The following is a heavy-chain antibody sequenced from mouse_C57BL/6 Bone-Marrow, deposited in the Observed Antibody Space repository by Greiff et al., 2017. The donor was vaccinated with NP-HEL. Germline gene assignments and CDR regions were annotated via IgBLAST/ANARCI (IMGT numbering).Heavy chain of an antibody. CDR1: GYTFTSYW. V-gene: IGHV1-64*01. Sequence: QVHVKQPGAELVKPGASVKLSCKASGYTFTSYWMHWVKQRPGQGLEWIGMIHPNSGSTNYNEKFKSKATLTVDKSSSTAYMQLSSLTSEDSAVYYCAREGARRAWFAYWGQGTLVTVSA. CDR2: IHPNSGST. CDR3: AREGARRAWFAY. D-gene: IGHD3-1*01. J-gene: IGHJ3*01.